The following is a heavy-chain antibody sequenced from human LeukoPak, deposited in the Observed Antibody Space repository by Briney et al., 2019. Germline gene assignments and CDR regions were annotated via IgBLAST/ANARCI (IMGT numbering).Heavy chain of an antibody. CDR2: IWYDGSDK. CDR3: ARDRVLHYFDY. V-gene: IGHV3-33*01. J-gene: IGHJ4*02. Sequence: PGGSLRLSCAASGFTFSSHGMHWIRQAPAKGLEWVAVIWYDGSDKYYADSVKGRFTISRDNSKNTLYLQMTSLRADDTAVYYCARDRVLHYFDYWGQGALVTVSS. D-gene: IGHD3-16*01. CDR1: GFTFSSHG.